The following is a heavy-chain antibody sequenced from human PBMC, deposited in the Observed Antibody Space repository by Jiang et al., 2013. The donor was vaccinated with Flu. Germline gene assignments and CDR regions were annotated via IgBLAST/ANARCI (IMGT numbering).Heavy chain of an antibody. V-gene: IGHV3-23*01. J-gene: IGHJ6*02. Sequence: AISGSGGSTYYADSVKGRFTISRDNSKNTLYLQMNSLRAEDTAVYYCAKDTSNYYYYYGMDVWGQGTTVTVSS. CDR2: ISGSGGST. CDR3: AKDTSNYYYYYGMDV. D-gene: IGHD3-16*01.